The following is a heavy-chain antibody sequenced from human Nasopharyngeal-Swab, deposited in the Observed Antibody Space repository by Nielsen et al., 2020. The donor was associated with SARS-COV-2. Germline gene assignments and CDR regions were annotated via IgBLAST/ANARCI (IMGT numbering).Heavy chain of an antibody. CDR2: INHSGST. V-gene: IGHV4-34*01. J-gene: IGHJ6*03. CDR3: ASGVLPAASPRGYYYYYYMDV. D-gene: IGHD2-2*01. CDR1: GGSFSGYY. Sequence: GSLRLSCAVYGGSFSGYYWSWIRQPPGKGLEWIGEINHSGSTNYNPSLKSRVTISVDTSKNQFSLKLSSVTAADTAVYYCASGVLPAASPRGYYYYYYMDVWGKGTTVIVSS.